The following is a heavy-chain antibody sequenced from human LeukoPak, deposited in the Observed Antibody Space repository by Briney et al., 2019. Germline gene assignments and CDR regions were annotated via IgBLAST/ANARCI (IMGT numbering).Heavy chain of an antibody. J-gene: IGHJ4*02. CDR2: INHSGST. Sequence: SETLSLTCTVSGGSVSSGSYYWSWIRQPPGKGLEWIGEINHSGSTNYNPSLKSRVTISVDTSKNQFSLKLSSVTAADTAVYYCAGARLEGSGDLVLFDYWGQGTLVTVSS. CDR1: GGSVSSGSYY. CDR3: AGARLEGSGDLVLFDY. D-gene: IGHD3-10*01. V-gene: IGHV4-61*01.